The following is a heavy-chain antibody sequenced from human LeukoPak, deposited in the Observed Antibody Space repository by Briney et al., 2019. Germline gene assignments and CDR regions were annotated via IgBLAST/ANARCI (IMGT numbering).Heavy chain of an antibody. CDR2: INPSGGTT. CDR1: GYTFISYY. V-gene: IGHV1-46*01. J-gene: IGHJ4*02. D-gene: IGHD6-25*01. Sequence: ASVKVSCKASGYTFISYYMQWVRQAPGQGLEWMGIINPSGGTTTYAQKFQGRVTMTRDASTSTVYMELSSLRSEDTAVYYCARDWGSSGTGGYWGQGTLVTVSS. CDR3: ARDWGSSGTGGY.